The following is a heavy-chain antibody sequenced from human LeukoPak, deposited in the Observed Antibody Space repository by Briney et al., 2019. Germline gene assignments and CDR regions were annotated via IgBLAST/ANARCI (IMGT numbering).Heavy chain of an antibody. J-gene: IGHJ5*02. D-gene: IGHD6-19*01. Sequence: SETLSLTCTVSGGSISSYYWNWIRQPAGKGLEWIGRMSTSGSTNYNPSLSSRVTMSLDTSKNQFSLRLGSVTAADTAVYYCARDIAVAGFNWFDPWGQGTLVTVSS. CDR2: MSTSGST. CDR3: ARDIAVAGFNWFDP. CDR1: GGSISSYY. V-gene: IGHV4-4*07.